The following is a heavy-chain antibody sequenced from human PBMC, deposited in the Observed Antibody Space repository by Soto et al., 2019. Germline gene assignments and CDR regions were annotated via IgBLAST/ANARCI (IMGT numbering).Heavy chain of an antibody. CDR3: SHRPIARAGGAFDF. Sequence: QITLKESGPTMVKPTQTLTLTCTFSVFSLSTSEVGVGWIRQPPGKALEWLADIYWDDDKRYSPSLKSRLSITKDTSKSQGVLTMTNVDPADTATYFCSHRPIARAGGAFDFWGQGTMVIVSS. D-gene: IGHD3-10*01. V-gene: IGHV2-5*02. CDR1: VFSLSTSEVG. J-gene: IGHJ3*01. CDR2: IYWDDDK.